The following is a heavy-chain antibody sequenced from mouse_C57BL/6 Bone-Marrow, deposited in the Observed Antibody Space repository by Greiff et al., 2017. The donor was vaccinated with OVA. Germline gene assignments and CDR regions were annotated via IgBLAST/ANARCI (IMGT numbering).Heavy chain of an antibody. CDR3: ARSPRQLRLRGFAY. J-gene: IGHJ3*01. Sequence: VQLQQPGAELVKPGASVKLSCKASGYTFTSYWMHWVKQRPGQGLEWIGMIHPNSGSTNYNEKFKSKATLTVDKSSSTAYMQLSSLTSEDSAVYYCARSPRQLRLRGFAYWGQGTLVTVSA. D-gene: IGHD3-2*02. CDR1: GYTFTSYW. V-gene: IGHV1-64*01. CDR2: IHPNSGST.